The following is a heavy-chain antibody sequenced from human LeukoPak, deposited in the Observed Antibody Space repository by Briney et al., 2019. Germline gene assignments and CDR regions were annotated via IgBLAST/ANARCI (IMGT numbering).Heavy chain of an antibody. D-gene: IGHD3-22*01. Sequence: ASVKVSCKASGYTFTSYAMHWVRQAPGQRLEWMGWINAGNGNTKYSQKFQGRVTITRDTSASTAYMELSSLRSEDTAVYYCASPGYYDSSGYPNLGAYYYYYGMDVWGQGTTVTVS. CDR3: ASPGYYDSSGYPNLGAYYYYYGMDV. CDR2: INAGNGNT. J-gene: IGHJ6*02. CDR1: GYTFTSYA. V-gene: IGHV1-3*01.